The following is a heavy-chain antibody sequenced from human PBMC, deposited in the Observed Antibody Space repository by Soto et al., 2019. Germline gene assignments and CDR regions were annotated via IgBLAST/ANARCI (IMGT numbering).Heavy chain of an antibody. CDR3: ARDSTEYCSGGSCYLRAAFDI. CDR2: IYSGGST. D-gene: IGHD2-15*01. J-gene: IGHJ3*02. V-gene: IGHV3-66*01. CDR1: GFTVSSNY. Sequence: PGGSLRLSCAASGFTVSSNYMSWVRQAPGKGLEWVSVIYSGGSTYYADSVKGRFTISRHNYKNTLHLQMNSLRAEDTAVYYCARDSTEYCSGGSCYLRAAFDIWGQGTMVTVSS.